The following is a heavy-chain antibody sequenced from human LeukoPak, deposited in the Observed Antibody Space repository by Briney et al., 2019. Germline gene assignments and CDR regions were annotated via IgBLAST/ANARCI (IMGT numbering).Heavy chain of an antibody. D-gene: IGHD1-26*01. CDR1: GFTFNSYS. Sequence: GGSLRLSCTASGFTFNSYSLNWVRQAPGTGLEWVSFISASSSVRYYADSVKGRFTISRDNAKNSLYLQMSSLRAEDTAVYYCARDRGGSYSEIAYWGQGTLVTVSS. CDR3: ARDRGGSYSEIAY. CDR2: ISASSSVR. J-gene: IGHJ4*02. V-gene: IGHV3-48*04.